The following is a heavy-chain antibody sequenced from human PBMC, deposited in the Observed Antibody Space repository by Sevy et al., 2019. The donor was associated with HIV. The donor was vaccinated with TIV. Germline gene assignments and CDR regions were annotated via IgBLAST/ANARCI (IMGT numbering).Heavy chain of an antibody. CDR1: GFTFNNYA. CDR2: ISGGGGGT. Sequence: GGSLRLSCAASGFTFNNYAMSWVRQAPGKGLEGKGLEWVSTISGGGGGTYYADSVRGRFPISRDKSKNTLYLQVNSLRVEDMAVYYCAKHYIHDIADGWYFDLWGRGTLVTVSS. V-gene: IGHV3-23*01. J-gene: IGHJ2*01. CDR3: AKHYIHDIADGWYFDL. D-gene: IGHD6-13*01.